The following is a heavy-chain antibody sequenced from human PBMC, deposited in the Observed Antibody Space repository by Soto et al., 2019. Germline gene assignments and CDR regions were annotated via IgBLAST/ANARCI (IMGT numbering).Heavy chain of an antibody. Sequence: SETLSLTCTVSGGSISSSDYHWGWIRQPPGKGLEWIGSIYHTGSTYYNPSLKSRVTISVDTSKNQFSLRLTSVTAADTAVYYCARHFGPYNWNRNLFDSWGQGTSVTVSS. CDR3: ARHFGPYNWNRNLFDS. CDR2: IYHTGST. V-gene: IGHV4-39*01. CDR1: GGSISSSDYH. D-gene: IGHD1-20*01. J-gene: IGHJ5*01.